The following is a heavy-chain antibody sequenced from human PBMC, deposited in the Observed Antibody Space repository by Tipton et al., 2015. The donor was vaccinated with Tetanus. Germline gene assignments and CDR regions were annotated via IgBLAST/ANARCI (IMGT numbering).Heavy chain of an antibody. V-gene: IGHV4-61*08. D-gene: IGHD3-3*01. CDR3: ARANYDFSMKGPFDS. J-gene: IGHJ4*02. CDR1: GGSLRSGDRN. Sequence: TLSLTCSVSGGSLRSGDRNWSWIRQAPGKGLEWLAYISSSGSTNSDYFLKSRISISRDTSKNQYFLNLSSVTAADTAVYFCARANYDFSMKGPFDSWGQGILVVVSA. CDR2: ISSSGST.